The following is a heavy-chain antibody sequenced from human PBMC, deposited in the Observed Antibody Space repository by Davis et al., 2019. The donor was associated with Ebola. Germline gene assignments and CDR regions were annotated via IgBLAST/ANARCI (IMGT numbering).Heavy chain of an antibody. V-gene: IGHV3-23*01. CDR3: AKVHPPTTVTTGWFDP. Sequence: PWGSLRLSCAASGFIFSRYAMTWVRRAPGKGLEWVSSISVRSITYHADSVKGRFTIARGNSKNTLYLQMNSLRAEDTAVYYCAKVHPPTTVTTGWFDPWGQGTLVTVSS. CDR2: ISVRSIT. CDR1: GFIFSRYA. J-gene: IGHJ5*02. D-gene: IGHD4-17*01.